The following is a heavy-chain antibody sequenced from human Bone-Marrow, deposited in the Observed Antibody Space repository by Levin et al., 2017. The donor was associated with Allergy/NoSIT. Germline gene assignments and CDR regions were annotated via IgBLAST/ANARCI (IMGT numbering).Heavy chain of an antibody. V-gene: IGHV1-69*06. CDR1: GGTFSSYA. D-gene: IGHD3-16*01. J-gene: IGHJ6*02. CDR3: ARHLHFGELLQTDNHYYYAMDV. Sequence: ASVKVSCKASGGTFSSYAISWVRQAPGQGLEWMGGIMPLFTTSTYAQKFQGRVTITADRSTTTAYMELSSLRSEDTAVYYCARHLHFGELLQTDNHYYYAMDVWGQGTTVTVSS. CDR2: IMPLFTTS.